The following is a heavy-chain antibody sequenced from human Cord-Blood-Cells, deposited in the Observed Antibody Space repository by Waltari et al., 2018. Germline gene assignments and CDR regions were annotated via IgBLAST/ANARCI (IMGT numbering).Heavy chain of an antibody. CDR1: VFTFSNYR. D-gene: IGHD2-21*02. Sequence: VQLVESGGGLVQPGGSLRLSCAASVFTFSNYRMSWVRQAPGKGLEGVAKIKQDGSEKYYVDSVKGRFTISRDNAKNSLYLQMNSLRAEETAVYYCARDDYNWFDPWGQGTLVTVSS. CDR3: ARDDYNWFDP. CDR2: IKQDGSEK. J-gene: IGHJ5*02. V-gene: IGHV3-7*01.